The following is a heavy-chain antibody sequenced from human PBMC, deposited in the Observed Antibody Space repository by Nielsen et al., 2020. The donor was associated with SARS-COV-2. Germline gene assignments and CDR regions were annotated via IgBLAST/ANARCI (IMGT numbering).Heavy chain of an antibody. D-gene: IGHD6-13*01. CDR3: AKRAAGGSIEWYFDL. CDR2: VSYDGTNK. CDR1: GFTFSTYG. J-gene: IGHJ2*01. Sequence: GGSLRLSCAASGFTFSTYGMHWVRQAPGKGLEWVAVVSYDGTNKYYADSVKGRFTISRDNAKNSLYLQMNSLRAEDTALYYCAKRAAGGSIEWYFDLWGRGTQVTVSS. V-gene: IGHV3-30*18.